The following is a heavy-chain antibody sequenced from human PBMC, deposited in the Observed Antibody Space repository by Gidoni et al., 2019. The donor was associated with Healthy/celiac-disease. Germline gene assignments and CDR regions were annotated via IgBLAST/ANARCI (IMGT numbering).Heavy chain of an antibody. CDR1: GGSISSGDYY. V-gene: IGHV4-30-4*01. CDR3: AREVVVVAATPYYYGMDV. CDR2: IYYSGST. D-gene: IGHD2-15*01. Sequence: QVQLQESGSGLVKPSQTLSLTCTVSGGSISSGDYYWSWIRQPPGKGLEWIGYIYYSGSTYYNPSLKSRVTISVDTSKNQFSLKLSAVTAADTAVYYCAREVVVVAATPYYYGMDVWGQGTTVTVSS. J-gene: IGHJ6*02.